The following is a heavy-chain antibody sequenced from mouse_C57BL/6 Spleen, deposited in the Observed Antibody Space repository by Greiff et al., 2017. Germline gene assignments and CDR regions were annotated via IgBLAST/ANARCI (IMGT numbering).Heavy chain of an antibody. CDR3: ATGVDAMDY. CDR1: GYTFTSYW. Sequence: QVQLQQPGAELVKPGASVKLSCKASGYTFTSYWMQWVKQRPGQGLEWIGEIDPSDSYTNYNQKFKGKATLTVDTSSSTAYMQLSSLTSEDSAVYCCATGVDAMDYWGQGTSVTVSS. D-gene: IGHD1-1*01. CDR2: IDPSDSYT. J-gene: IGHJ4*01. V-gene: IGHV1-50*01.